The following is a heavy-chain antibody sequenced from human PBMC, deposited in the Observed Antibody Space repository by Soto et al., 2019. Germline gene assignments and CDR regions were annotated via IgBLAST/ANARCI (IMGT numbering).Heavy chain of an antibody. D-gene: IGHD3-16*01. CDR1: GYTFSDFD. V-gene: IGHV1-8*01. CDR2: MNAKSGDT. CDR3: ARGNPFNYAGFDV. J-gene: IGHJ6*02. Sequence: QAHLEQSGAELKRPGASVKVSCKASGYTFSDFDINWLRQASGQGPEWMGWMNAKSGDTFFPQRVQGKFNMTWDTSLSTAYMEVGSLTSDDTAIYYCARGNPFNYAGFDVWGQGTTVAVSS.